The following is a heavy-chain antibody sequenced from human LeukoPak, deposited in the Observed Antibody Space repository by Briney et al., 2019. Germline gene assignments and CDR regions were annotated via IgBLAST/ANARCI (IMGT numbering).Heavy chain of an antibody. V-gene: IGHV4-30-2*01. D-gene: IGHD3-9*01. CDR1: GGSISSGGYS. CDR3: ATSNYDILTGYYSEAFDI. CDR2: IYHSGST. Sequence: SQTLSLTCAVSGGSISSGGYSWSWIRQPPGKGLEWIGYIYHSGSTYYNPSLKSRVTIPVDRSKNQFSLKLSSVTAADTAVYYCATSNYDILTGYYSEAFDIWGQGTMVTVSS. J-gene: IGHJ3*02.